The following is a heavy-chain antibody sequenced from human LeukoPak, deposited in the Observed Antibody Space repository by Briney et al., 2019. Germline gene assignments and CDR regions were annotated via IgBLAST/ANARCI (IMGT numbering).Heavy chain of an antibody. CDR2: IYYSGSA. J-gene: IGHJ3*02. CDR3: ARATQGAFDI. Sequence: SETLSLTCTVSGGSINYYYWSWIRQPPGKGLEWIGYIYYSGSANYNPPLKSRVSISVDTSKNHFSLKLSSVTAADTAVYYCARATQGAFDIWGHGTMVTVSS. V-gene: IGHV4-59*01. CDR1: GGSINYYY.